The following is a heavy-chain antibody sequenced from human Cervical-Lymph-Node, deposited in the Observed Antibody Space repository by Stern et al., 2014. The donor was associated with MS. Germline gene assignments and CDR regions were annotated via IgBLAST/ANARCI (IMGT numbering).Heavy chain of an antibody. D-gene: IGHD1-26*01. CDR2: ISYDGRQR. CDR1: GFSFSNYT. V-gene: IGHV3-30*04. Sequence: VQLLESGGGVVQPGRSLRLSCAASGFSFSNYTLHWVRQAPGKGLEWVALISYDGRQRYYADSVEGRFTISRDKSKKTLFLQMNSLRAEDTAVYYCARSGSYFSPFDYWGQGTLVTVSS. CDR3: ARSGSYFSPFDY. J-gene: IGHJ4*02.